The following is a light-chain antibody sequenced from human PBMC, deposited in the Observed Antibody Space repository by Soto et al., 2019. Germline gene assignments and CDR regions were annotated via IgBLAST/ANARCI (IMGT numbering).Light chain of an antibody. V-gene: IGKV1-9*01. J-gene: IGKJ2*01. CDR2: AAS. Sequence: IQVTQSPSSLSASVGDRVTITCRASQGISNYLAWYQQKPGKAPNLLIYAASTLQSGVPPRFSGSASGTEFTLTINSLQPEDFATYYCQQLDSYPRTFCQGTKLEIK. CDR3: QQLDSYPRT. CDR1: QGISNY.